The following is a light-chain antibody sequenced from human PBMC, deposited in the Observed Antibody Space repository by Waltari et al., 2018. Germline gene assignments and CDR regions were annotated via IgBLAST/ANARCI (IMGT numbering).Light chain of an antibody. Sequence: QSALTQPRSVSGSLGQSVTISCTGTSTDVGGYNYFSRYQQRPGEAPQLIIYDVTQRPSGVPDRFSGSKSGNAASLTISGLQGEDEADYYCCSYADRFTVILFGAGTKLTVL. CDR1: STDVGGYNY. CDR3: CSYADRFTVIL. J-gene: IGLJ3*02. V-gene: IGLV2-11*01. CDR2: DVT.